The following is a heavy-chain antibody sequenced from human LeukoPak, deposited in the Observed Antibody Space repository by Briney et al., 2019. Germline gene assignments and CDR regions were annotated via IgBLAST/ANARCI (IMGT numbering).Heavy chain of an antibody. J-gene: IGHJ4*02. Sequence: ASVKVSCKSAGGTFSSYAISWVRQAPGQGLEWMGRIIPILGIANFAQTFQGRGTITADKSTTTAYMELRSLRSEDTAVYYCARAKGRDGYNWTFDYWGQGTLVTVSS. CDR3: ARAKGRDGYNWTFDY. CDR2: IIPILGIA. V-gene: IGHV1-69*04. D-gene: IGHD5-24*01. CDR1: GGTFSSYA.